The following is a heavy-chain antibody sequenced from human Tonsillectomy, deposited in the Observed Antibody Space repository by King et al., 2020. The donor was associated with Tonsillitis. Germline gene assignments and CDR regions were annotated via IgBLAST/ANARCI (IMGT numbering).Heavy chain of an antibody. CDR3: ARGGSACYFVDAFDI. J-gene: IGHJ3*02. V-gene: IGHV4-59*01. CDR1: GGSISSYY. D-gene: IGHD1-26*01. CDR2: MYYTGSA. Sequence: MQLQESGPGLVKPSETLSLTCTVSGGSISSYYWSWIRQPPGKALECLGYMYYTGSANYNPSLKSRVTMSVDTSKNQFSLKLSSVTAADTAVYFCARGGSACYFVDAFDIWGQGTMVTVSS.